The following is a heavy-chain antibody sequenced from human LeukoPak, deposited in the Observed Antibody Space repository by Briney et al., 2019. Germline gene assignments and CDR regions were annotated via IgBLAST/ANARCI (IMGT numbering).Heavy chain of an antibody. J-gene: IGHJ4*02. D-gene: IGHD3-22*01. CDR3: ARVNRMDSSGYYYPYYFDY. V-gene: IGHV7-4-1*02. CDR2: INTNTGNP. Sequence: ASVKVSCKASGYTFTSHAMNWVRQAPGQGLEWMGWINTNTGNPTYAQGFTGRFVFSLDTSVSTAYLQISSLKAEDTAVYYCARVNRMDSSGYYYPYYFDYWGQGTLVTVSS. CDR1: GYTFTSHA.